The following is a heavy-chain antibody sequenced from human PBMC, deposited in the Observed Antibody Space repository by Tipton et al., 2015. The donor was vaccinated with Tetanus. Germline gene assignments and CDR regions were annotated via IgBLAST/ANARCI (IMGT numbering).Heavy chain of an antibody. CDR2: INHSGST. CDR3: ARSSWRYSTQGFDY. J-gene: IGHJ4*02. D-gene: IGHD6-13*01. V-gene: IGHV4-39*01. CDR1: GGSISSSSYY. Sequence: TLSLTCTVSGGSISSSSYYWGWIRQPPGKGLEWIGEINHSGSTHYSPSLKSRVTISVDSSTNQFSLKLSSVTAADTAVYYCARSSWRYSTQGFDYWGQGTLVTVSS.